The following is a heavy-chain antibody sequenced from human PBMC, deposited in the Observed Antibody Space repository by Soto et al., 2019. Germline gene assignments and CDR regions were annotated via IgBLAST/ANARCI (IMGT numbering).Heavy chain of an antibody. J-gene: IGHJ4*02. D-gene: IGHD2-15*01. CDR2: IYYSGNT. CDR1: GGSISSYY. CDR3: ARSLAPWYSPYFDY. V-gene: IGHV4-59*01. Sequence: SETLSLTCTVSGGSISSYYWSWIRQSPGKGLEWIGYIYYSGNTNYNPSLKSRVTISVDTSKDQFSLKLSSVTAADTAVYYCARSLAPWYSPYFDYWGQGTLVTVSS.